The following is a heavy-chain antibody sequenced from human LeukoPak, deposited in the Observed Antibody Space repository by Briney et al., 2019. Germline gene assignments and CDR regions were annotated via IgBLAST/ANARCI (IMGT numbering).Heavy chain of an antibody. J-gene: IGHJ5*02. V-gene: IGHV4-30-2*01. Sequence: SSQTLSLTCAVSGGSISSGGYSWSWIRQPPGKGLEWIGYIYHSGSTYYNPSLKSRVTISVDRSKNQFSLKLSFVTAADTAVYYCARDKPGGWFDPWGQGTLVTVSS. CDR2: IYHSGST. CDR1: GGSISSGGYS. CDR3: ARDKPGGWFDP. D-gene: IGHD2-8*02.